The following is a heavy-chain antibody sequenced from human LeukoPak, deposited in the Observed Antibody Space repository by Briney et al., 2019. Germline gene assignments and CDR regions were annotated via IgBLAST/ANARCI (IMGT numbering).Heavy chain of an antibody. Sequence: GGSLRLSCVVSGFSLNIFWIDWVSQVPGKGLVWVSGISNDGSWTGYADSVQGRFIISRDTAQNTVYLQMNSLRVDDTAVYFCARGNWGPDYWGQGTLVTVSS. V-gene: IGHV3-74*01. J-gene: IGHJ4*02. D-gene: IGHD7-27*01. CDR3: ARGNWGPDY. CDR1: GFSLNIFW. CDR2: ISNDGSWT.